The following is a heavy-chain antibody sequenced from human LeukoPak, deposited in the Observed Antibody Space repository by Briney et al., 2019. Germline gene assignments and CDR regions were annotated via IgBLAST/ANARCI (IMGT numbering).Heavy chain of an antibody. J-gene: IGHJ4*02. CDR3: ARVLAYYYGSGSIGRFDY. CDR2: INHSGST. CDR1: GGSFSGYY. D-gene: IGHD3-10*01. Sequence: PSETLSLTCAVYGGSFSGYYWSWIRQPPGKGLEWIGEINHSGSTNYNPSLKSRVTIPVDTSKNQFSLKLSSVTAADTAVYYCARVLAYYYGSGSIGRFDYWGQGTLVTVSS. V-gene: IGHV4-34*01.